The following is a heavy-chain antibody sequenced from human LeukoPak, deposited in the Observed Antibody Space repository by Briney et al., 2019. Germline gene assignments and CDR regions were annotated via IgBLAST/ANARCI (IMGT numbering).Heavy chain of an antibody. CDR3: ARHVNFYHYGMDV. CDR2: IYYSGST. CDR1: GGSISSNSYY. V-gene: IGHV4-39*01. D-gene: IGHD1-20*01. J-gene: IGHJ6*02. Sequence: RPSETLSLTCTVSGGSISSNSYYWGWIRQPPGKGLEWIGSIYYSGSTYYNPSLKSRVTISVDTSKNQFSLKLSSVTAADTAVYYSARHVNFYHYGMDVWGQGTTVTVSS.